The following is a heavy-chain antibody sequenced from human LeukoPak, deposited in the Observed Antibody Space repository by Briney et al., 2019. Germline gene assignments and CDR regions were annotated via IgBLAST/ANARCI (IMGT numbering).Heavy chain of an antibody. CDR3: ARDGLLGGDDAFDI. Sequence: PSETLSLTCTVSGGSISSYYWSWIRQPPGKGLEWIGYIHYSGSTNYNPSLKSRVTISVDTSKNQFSLKLSSVTAADTAVYYCARDGLLGGDDAFDIWGQGTMVTVSS. CDR1: GGSISSYY. CDR2: IHYSGST. D-gene: IGHD3-3*01. V-gene: IGHV4-59*01. J-gene: IGHJ3*02.